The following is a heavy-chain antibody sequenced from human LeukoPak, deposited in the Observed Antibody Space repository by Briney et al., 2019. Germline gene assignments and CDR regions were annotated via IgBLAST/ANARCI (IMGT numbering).Heavy chain of an antibody. Sequence: PGGSLRLSCAASGFTVSSNYMSWVRQAPGKGLEWVSVIYSGGSTYYADSVKGRFTISRDNSKNTLYLQMNSLRAEDTAVYYCAKTTTAGTFNYWGQGTLVTVSS. J-gene: IGHJ4*02. D-gene: IGHD6-13*01. V-gene: IGHV3-66*01. CDR3: AKTTTAGTFNY. CDR1: GFTVSSNY. CDR2: IYSGGST.